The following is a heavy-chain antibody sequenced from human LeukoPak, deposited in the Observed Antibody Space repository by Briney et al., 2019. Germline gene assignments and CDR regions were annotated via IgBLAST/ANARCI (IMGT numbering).Heavy chain of an antibody. Sequence: SETLSLTCTVSGGSISSGSYYWSWIRQPAGKGLEWIGRIYTSGSTNYNPSLKSRVTISVDTSKNQFSLKLSSVTAADTAVYYCARGGHNWNYYYYMDVWGKGTTVTVSS. J-gene: IGHJ6*03. CDR3: ARGGHNWNYYYYMDV. CDR2: IYTSGST. CDR1: GGSISSGSYY. D-gene: IGHD1-20*01. V-gene: IGHV4-61*02.